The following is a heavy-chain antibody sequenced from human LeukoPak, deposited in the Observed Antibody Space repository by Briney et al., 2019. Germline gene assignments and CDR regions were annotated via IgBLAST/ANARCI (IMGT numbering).Heavy chain of an antibody. CDR3: ARVGPGSYYAEY. CDR2: IWYDGSNK. Sequence: GGSLRLSCAATGFTFSSYGMPWVRQAPGKGLEWVAVIWYDGSNKYYADSVKGRFTISRDNSKNTLYLQMNSLRAEDTAVYYCARVGPGSYYAEYWGQGTLVTVSS. CDR1: GFTFSSYG. D-gene: IGHD3-10*01. J-gene: IGHJ4*02. V-gene: IGHV3-33*01.